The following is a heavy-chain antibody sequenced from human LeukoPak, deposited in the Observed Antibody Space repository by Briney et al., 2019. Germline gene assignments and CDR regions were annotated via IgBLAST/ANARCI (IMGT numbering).Heavy chain of an antibody. CDR3: IKGSHYDFWN. D-gene: IGHD3-3*01. J-gene: IGHJ4*02. CDR2: IKTSVGST. CDR1: GYTFINYY. Sequence: ASVKVSCKASGYTFINYYMHWVRQAPGQGLKWMGLIKTSVGSTSYAQKFQGRITMTRDTSTSTLYLELSSLRSDDTAVYYCIKGSHYDFWNWGQGTLVTVSS. V-gene: IGHV1-46*03.